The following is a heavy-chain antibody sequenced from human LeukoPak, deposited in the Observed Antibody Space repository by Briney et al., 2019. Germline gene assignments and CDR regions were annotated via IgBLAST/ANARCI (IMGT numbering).Heavy chain of an antibody. D-gene: IGHD4-17*01. CDR2: ISSLSSYI. CDR3: ARDQTDYYGDYGGHMDV. V-gene: IGHV3-21*01. J-gene: IGHJ6*03. Sequence: GGSLRLSCAASGLTFSSYCMNWVRQAPGKGLEWVSSISSLSSYIYYADSVKGRFTISRDNAKNSLYLQMNSLRADDTAVYYCARDQTDYYGDYGGHMDVWGKGTTVTVSS. CDR1: GLTFSSYC.